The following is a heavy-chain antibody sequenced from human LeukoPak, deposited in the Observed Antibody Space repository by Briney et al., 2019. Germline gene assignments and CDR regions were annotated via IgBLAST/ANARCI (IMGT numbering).Heavy chain of an antibody. V-gene: IGHV1-2*02. J-gene: IGHJ5*02. CDR2: IDPDTGDT. CDR1: VYTFFDHY. CDR3: ARAGHNSNSGGYDL. Sequence: ASVKVSCKPSVYTFFDHYLHWVRQAPGPGLESRGGIDPDTGDTNYPQKFQGRLTMTRDTSSSTAYMELNRLRSDDTAVYYCARAGHNSNSGGYDLWGLGTLVTVSS. D-gene: IGHD3-22*01.